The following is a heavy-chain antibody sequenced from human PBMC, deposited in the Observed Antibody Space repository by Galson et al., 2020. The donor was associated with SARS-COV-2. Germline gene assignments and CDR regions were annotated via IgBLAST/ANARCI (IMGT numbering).Heavy chain of an antibody. CDR2: ISWNSGTI. Sequence: SLKISCAASGFTFDDYAMHWVRQPPGKGLEWVSGISWNSGTIAYADSVKGRLTISRDNAKNSLYLQMNSLRPEDMALYYCAKDLGSSLSWGMNYWGQGILVTVSS. V-gene: IGHV3-9*03. CDR1: GFTFDDYA. J-gene: IGHJ4*02. CDR3: AKDLGSSLSWGMNY. D-gene: IGHD3-16*01.